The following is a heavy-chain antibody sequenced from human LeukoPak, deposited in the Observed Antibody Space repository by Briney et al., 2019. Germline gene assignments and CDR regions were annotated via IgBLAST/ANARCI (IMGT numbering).Heavy chain of an antibody. CDR2: ISYDGSNK. CDR3: AKDPREYSSSWYLDN. V-gene: IGHV3-30*18. J-gene: IGHJ4*02. D-gene: IGHD6-13*01. Sequence: GGSLRLSCAASGFTFSSYGMHWVRQAPGKGLEWVAVISYDGSNKYYADSVKGRFTISRDNSKNTLYLQMNSLRAEDTAVYYCAKDPREYSSSWYLDNWGQGTLVTVSS. CDR1: GFTFSSYG.